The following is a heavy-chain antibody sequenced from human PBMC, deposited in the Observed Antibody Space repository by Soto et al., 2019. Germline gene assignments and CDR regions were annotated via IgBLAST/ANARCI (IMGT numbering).Heavy chain of an antibody. J-gene: IGHJ4*02. CDR1: GHIFTSYW. Sequence: LDISCMCSGHIFTSYWIGWVRQMPVEGLEWMGIIYPGDSDTRYSPSFQGQVTISADKSISTAYLQWSSLKASDTAMYYCARQGTGYVDYWGQGTLVTVSS. V-gene: IGHV5-51*01. CDR3: ARQGTGYVDY. CDR2: IYPGDSDT.